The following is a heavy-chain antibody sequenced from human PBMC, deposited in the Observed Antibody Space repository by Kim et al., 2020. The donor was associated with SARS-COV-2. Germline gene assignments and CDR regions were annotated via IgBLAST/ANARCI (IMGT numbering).Heavy chain of an antibody. J-gene: IGHJ2*01. Sequence: GGSLRLSCAASGFTFSSYSMNWVRQAPGKGLEWVSSISSSSSYIYYADSVKGRFTISRDNAKNSLYLQMNSLRAEDTAVYYCARALNPRYDFWSGYLKGYFDLWGRGTLVTVSS. CDR3: ARALNPRYDFWSGYLKGYFDL. CDR2: ISSSSSYI. D-gene: IGHD3-3*01. CDR1: GFTFSSYS. V-gene: IGHV3-21*01.